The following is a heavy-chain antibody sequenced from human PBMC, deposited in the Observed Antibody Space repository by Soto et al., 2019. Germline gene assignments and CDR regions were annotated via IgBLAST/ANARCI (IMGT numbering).Heavy chain of an antibody. Sequence: QVQLVQSGAEVKKPGSSVKVSCKASGGTFTSYAISWVRQAPGQGLEWMGGIIPIFGTANYAQKFQGRVTITADESTSTAYMELSSLRSEDTAVYYCARAGSDFWSGTRPYDDFDIWGQGTMVTVSS. CDR1: GGTFTSYA. V-gene: IGHV1-69*01. J-gene: IGHJ3*02. D-gene: IGHD3-3*01. CDR3: ARAGSDFWSGTRPYDDFDI. CDR2: IIPIFGTA.